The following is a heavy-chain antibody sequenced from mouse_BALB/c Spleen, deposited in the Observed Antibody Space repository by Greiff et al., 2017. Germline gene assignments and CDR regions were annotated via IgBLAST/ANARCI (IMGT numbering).Heavy chain of an antibody. CDR3: AKAYYRYHYAMDY. V-gene: IGHV14-3*02. CDR2: IDPANGNT. J-gene: IGHJ4*01. Sequence: VQLKQSGAELVKPGASVKLSCTASGFNIKDTYMHWVKQRPEQGLEWIGRIDPANGNTKYDPKFQGKATITADTSSNTAYLQLSSLTSEDTAVYYCAKAYYRYHYAMDYWGQGTSVTVSS. CDR1: GFNIKDTY. D-gene: IGHD2-14*01.